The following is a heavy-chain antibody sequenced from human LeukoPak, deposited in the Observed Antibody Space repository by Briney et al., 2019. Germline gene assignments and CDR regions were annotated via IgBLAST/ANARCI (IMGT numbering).Heavy chain of an antibody. J-gene: IGHJ4*02. CDR3: ARDNRKLRYSSSWYDDY. Sequence: ASVKVSCNASGYTFTSYGISWVRQAPGQGLEWMGWISAYNGNTNYAQKLQGRVTMTTDTSTSTAYMELRSLRSDDTAVYYCARDNRKLRYSSSWYDDYWGQGTLVTVSS. CDR2: ISAYNGNT. V-gene: IGHV1-18*01. CDR1: GYTFTSYG. D-gene: IGHD6-13*01.